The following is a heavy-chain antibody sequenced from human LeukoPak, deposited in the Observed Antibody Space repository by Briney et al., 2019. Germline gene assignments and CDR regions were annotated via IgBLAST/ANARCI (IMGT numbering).Heavy chain of an antibody. CDR1: GYSISSGYY. CDR2: IYHSGST. Sequence: PSETLSLTCAVSGYSISSGYYWGWIRQPPGKGLEWIGSIYHSGSTYYNPSLKSRVTISVDTSKNQFSLKLSSVTAADTAVYYFASRGATIDYGGQGTLVTVPS. D-gene: IGHD1-26*01. CDR3: ASRGATIDY. J-gene: IGHJ4*02. V-gene: IGHV4-38-2*01.